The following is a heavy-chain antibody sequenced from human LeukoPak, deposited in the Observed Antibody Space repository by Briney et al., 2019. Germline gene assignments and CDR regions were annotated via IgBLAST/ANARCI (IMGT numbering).Heavy chain of an antibody. Sequence: ASVKGCCTASGVTFSIYAISWVRQAPGQGLEWMGGIIPIFGTANYAQKFQGRVTITADESTSTAYMELSSLRSEDTAVYYCASVIYSSGWYPTFDYWGQGTLVTVSS. CDR2: IIPIFGTA. CDR1: GVTFSIYA. D-gene: IGHD6-19*01. V-gene: IGHV1-69*01. J-gene: IGHJ4*02. CDR3: ASVIYSSGWYPTFDY.